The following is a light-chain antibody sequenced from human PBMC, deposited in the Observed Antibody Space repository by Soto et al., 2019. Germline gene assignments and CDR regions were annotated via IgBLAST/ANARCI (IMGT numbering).Light chain of an antibody. J-gene: IGKJ5*01. CDR1: QSVSSN. CDR3: QQYNNWLSIA. CDR2: GAS. V-gene: IGKV3-15*01. Sequence: EIVMTQSPATLSVSPGERATLSCRASQSVSSNLAWYQQKPGQAPRLLIYGASTRATGIPARFSGSGSGTEFTLTISSLQSEDFAVYYCQQYNNWLSIAFGQGTRLRL.